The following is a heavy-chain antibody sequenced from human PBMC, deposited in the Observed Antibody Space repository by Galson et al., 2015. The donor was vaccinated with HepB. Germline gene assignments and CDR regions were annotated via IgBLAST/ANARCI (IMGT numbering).Heavy chain of an antibody. CDR1: GFTFSSFG. Sequence: SLRLSCAASGFTFSSFGMTWVRQAPGKGLEWVALIWYDGSNKYYADSVKGRFTISRDNSKNTLYLQMNSLRAEDTAVYYCARDPGAAAGIVYYFDYWGQGTLVTVSS. D-gene: IGHD6-13*01. CDR2: IWYDGSNK. V-gene: IGHV3-33*08. J-gene: IGHJ4*02. CDR3: ARDPGAAAGIVYYFDY.